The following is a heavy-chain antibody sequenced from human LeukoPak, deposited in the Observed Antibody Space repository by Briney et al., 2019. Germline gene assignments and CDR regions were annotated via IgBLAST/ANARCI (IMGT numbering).Heavy chain of an antibody. CDR1: GFTFNNYG. J-gene: IGHJ6*03. CDR2: IKQDGSEK. D-gene: IGHD1-1*01. V-gene: IGHV3-7*01. CDR3: ARTVLYYYYYMDV. Sequence: PGGSLRLSCAASGFTFNNYGMHWVRQAPGKGLEWVANIKQDGSEKYYVDSVKGRFTISRDNAKNSLYLQMNSLRAEDTAVYYCARTVLYYYYYMDVWGKGTTVTVSS.